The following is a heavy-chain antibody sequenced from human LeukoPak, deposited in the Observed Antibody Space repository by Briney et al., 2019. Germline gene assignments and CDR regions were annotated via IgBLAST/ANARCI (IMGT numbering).Heavy chain of an antibody. CDR1: GGTFSSYA. CDR3: ARDRSLVAGRNWFDP. J-gene: IGHJ5*02. V-gene: IGHV1-69*04. Sequence: GASVKVSCKASGGTFSSYAISWVRQAPGQGLEWMGRIIPILGIANYAQKFQGRVTITADKSTSTAYMELSSLRSEDTAVYYCARDRSLVAGRNWFDPWGQGTLVTVSS. CDR2: IIPILGIA. D-gene: IGHD6-19*01.